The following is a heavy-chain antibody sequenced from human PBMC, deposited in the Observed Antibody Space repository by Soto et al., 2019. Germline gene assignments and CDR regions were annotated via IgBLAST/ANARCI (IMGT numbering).Heavy chain of an antibody. CDR3: ARVMVGYSSGPGYYYYYGMDV. J-gene: IGHJ6*02. CDR1: GGSISSYY. Sequence: KPSETLSLTCTVSGGSISSYYWSWIRQPAGKGLEWIGRIYTSGSTNYNPSLKSRVTMSVDTSKNQFSLKLSSVTAADTVVYYCARVMVGYSSGPGYYYYYGMDVWGQGTTVTVSS. D-gene: IGHD6-19*01. CDR2: IYTSGST. V-gene: IGHV4-4*07.